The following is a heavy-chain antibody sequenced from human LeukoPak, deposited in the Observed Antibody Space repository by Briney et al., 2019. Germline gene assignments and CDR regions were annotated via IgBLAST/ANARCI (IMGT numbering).Heavy chain of an antibody. CDR1: GYTFTSYG. D-gene: IGHD3-3*01. Sequence: ASVKVSCKASGYTFTSYGISWVRQAPGQGLEWMGWISAYNGNTNYAQKLQGRVTMTTDTSTSTAYMELRSLRSDDTAVYYCARDGRRITIFGVVIMTAYYFDYWGQGTLVTVSS. J-gene: IGHJ4*02. CDR2: ISAYNGNT. CDR3: ARDGRRITIFGVVIMTAYYFDY. V-gene: IGHV1-18*01.